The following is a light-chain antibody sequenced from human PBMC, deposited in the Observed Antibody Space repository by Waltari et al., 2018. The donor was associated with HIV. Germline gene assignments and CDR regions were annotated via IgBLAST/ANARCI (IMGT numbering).Light chain of an antibody. Sequence: EIILTPSPDILSLSTGDRVTLSCRASQDVGTILVWYQQRSGQPPRRLLSRSHRTSPGVSARVSGRGSGTGFTLTSSKLQSEDFGTYYCQQFATWPSYTFGQGTRLEI. V-gene: IGKV3-15*01. CDR3: QQFATWPSYT. CDR1: QDVGTI. CDR2: RSH. J-gene: IGKJ2*01.